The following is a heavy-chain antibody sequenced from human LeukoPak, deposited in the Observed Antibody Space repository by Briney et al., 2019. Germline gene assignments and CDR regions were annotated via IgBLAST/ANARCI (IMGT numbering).Heavy chain of an antibody. D-gene: IGHD3-10*01. Sequence: SETLSLTCTVSGGSISSFYWSWIRQPPGKGLGWIGYIYSNANTNYNPSLKSRVTISVDTAKNQFSLKLSSVTATDTAVYYCARDGAYGSGSYYPFDYWGQGTLVTVSS. J-gene: IGHJ4*02. CDR1: GGSISSFY. V-gene: IGHV4-59*01. CDR3: ARDGAYGSGSYYPFDY. CDR2: IYSNANT.